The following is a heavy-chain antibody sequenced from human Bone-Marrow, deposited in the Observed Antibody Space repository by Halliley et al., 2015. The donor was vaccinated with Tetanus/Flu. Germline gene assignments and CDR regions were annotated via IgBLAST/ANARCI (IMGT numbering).Heavy chain of an antibody. CDR3: AKERTGPYLIGL. J-gene: IGHJ4*02. D-gene: IGHD3-9*01. V-gene: IGHV3-9*01. Sequence: SLRLSCAASGFTFDDYAMHWVRQVPGKGLEWLSTLSWNSGSVDYADSVRGRFTISRDNAKKSLYLQMDSLRPEDTALYYCAKERTGPYLIGLWGQGTLVPVSS. CDR2: LSWNSGSV. CDR1: GFTFDDYA.